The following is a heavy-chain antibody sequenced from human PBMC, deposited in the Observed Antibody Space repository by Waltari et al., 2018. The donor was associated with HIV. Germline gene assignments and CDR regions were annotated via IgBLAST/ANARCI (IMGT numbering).Heavy chain of an antibody. CDR1: GYSFTSYW. V-gene: IGHV5-10-1*01. Sequence: EVQLVQSGAEVKKPGESLRISCKGSGYSFTSYWISWVRQMPGKGLEWMGRIDPSDSYTNYSPSFQGHVTISADKSISTAYLQWSSLKASDTAMYYCARRGGYDEGDYYYYYGMDVWGQGTTVTVSS. CDR3: ARRGGYDEGDYYYYYGMDV. D-gene: IGHD5-12*01. CDR2: IDPSDSYT. J-gene: IGHJ6*02.